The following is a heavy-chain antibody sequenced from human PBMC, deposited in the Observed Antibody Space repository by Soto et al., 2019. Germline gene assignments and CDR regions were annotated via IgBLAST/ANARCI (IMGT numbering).Heavy chain of an antibody. D-gene: IGHD6-6*01. CDR1: GFTFSSYG. V-gene: IGHV3-30*18. Sequence: GGSLRLSCAASGFTFSSYGMHWVRQAPGKGLEWVAVISYDGSNKYYADSVKGRFTISRDNSKNTLYLQMNSLRAEDTAVYYCAKYGIEYSSSSDEYYYYYGMDVWGQGTTVTVSS. CDR2: ISYDGSNK. J-gene: IGHJ6*02. CDR3: AKYGIEYSSSSDEYYYYYGMDV.